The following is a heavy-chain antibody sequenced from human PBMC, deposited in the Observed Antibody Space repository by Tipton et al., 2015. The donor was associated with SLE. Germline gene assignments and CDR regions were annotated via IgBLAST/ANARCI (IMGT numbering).Heavy chain of an antibody. CDR2: IYPGDSDT. Sequence: VQLVQSGAEVKRPGESLKISCKGSGYTFTSYWIAWVRQMPGKGLEWMGIIYPGDSDTRYSPSFQGQVTISADKSISTAYLQWSSLKASDTAIYYCATRPIESLSSHFDYWGQGTLVTVSS. J-gene: IGHJ4*02. V-gene: IGHV5-51*03. CDR1: GYTFTSYW. CDR3: ATRPIESLSSHFDY. D-gene: IGHD2/OR15-2a*01.